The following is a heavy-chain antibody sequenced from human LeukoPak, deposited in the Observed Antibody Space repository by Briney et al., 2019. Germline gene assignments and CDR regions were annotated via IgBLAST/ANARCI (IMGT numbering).Heavy chain of an antibody. CDR1: GASMSSYW. J-gene: IGHJ6*03. V-gene: IGHV4-59*12. CDR3: AREKDSIVSTARMDV. D-gene: IGHD5/OR15-5a*01. Sequence: SETLSLTCTVSGASMSSYWRTWIRQPPGKGLEWLGYIYNSGSTRYNPSLKSRVTISVDTSKNQFSLNLTSVTAADTAVDYCAREKDSIVSTARMDVWGRGTTVTVSS. CDR2: IYNSGST.